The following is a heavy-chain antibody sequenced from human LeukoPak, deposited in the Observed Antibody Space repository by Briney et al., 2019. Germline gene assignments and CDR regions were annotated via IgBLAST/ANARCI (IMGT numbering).Heavy chain of an antibody. J-gene: IGHJ4*02. CDR3: AKKMSGVYSSSDY. D-gene: IGHD6-6*01. CDR2: ISGSAGNT. Sequence: GGSLTLSWAAAGFTFSNCAITWARQPPGKGLEWVSAISGSAGNTHYADSGKGRLTISRDNSKNTLYLQMNSLRAEDTAVYYCAKKMSGVYSSSDYWGQGTLVTVSS. CDR1: GFTFSNCA. V-gene: IGHV3-23*01.